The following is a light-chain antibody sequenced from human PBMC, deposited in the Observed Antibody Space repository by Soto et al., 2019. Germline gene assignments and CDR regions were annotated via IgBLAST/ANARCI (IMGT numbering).Light chain of an antibody. Sequence: EIVLTQSPGTLSLSPGERATLSCRASQSVSSSYLAWYQQKPGQAPRLLIYGASSRATGIPDRFSGSGSGTDFTLTISRLEPEDFAVYYCQHYVTSPTWTFGQGTKVEI. CDR1: QSVSSSY. CDR2: GAS. CDR3: QHYVTSPTWT. J-gene: IGKJ1*01. V-gene: IGKV3-20*01.